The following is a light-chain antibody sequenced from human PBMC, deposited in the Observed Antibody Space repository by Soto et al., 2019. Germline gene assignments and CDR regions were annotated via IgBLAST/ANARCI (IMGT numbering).Light chain of an antibody. CDR2: GNS. CDR3: QSYDSSLSAL. CDR1: SSNIGAGYD. V-gene: IGLV1-40*01. Sequence: QAVLTQPPSVSGAPGQRVTISCTGSSSNIGAGYDVHWYQQLPGTAPKLLIYGNSNRPSGVPDRFSGSKSGTSASLAITGPQAEDEAAYSCQSYDSSLSALFGGGTKLTVL. J-gene: IGLJ3*02.